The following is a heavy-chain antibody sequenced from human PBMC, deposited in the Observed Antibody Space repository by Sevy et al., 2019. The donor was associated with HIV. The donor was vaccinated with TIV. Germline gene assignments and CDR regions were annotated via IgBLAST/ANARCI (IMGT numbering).Heavy chain of an antibody. V-gene: IGHV1-18*01. CDR3: ASASNDFWSGYYFY. D-gene: IGHD3-3*01. CDR2: ISAYNGNT. J-gene: IGHJ4*02. Sequence: ASVKVSCKASGYTFTSYGISWVRQAPGQGLEWMGWISAYNGNTNYAQKLQGRVTMTTDTSKSKAYMELRSLGSDDTAVYYCASASNDFWSGYYFYWGQGTLVTVSS. CDR1: GYTFTSYG.